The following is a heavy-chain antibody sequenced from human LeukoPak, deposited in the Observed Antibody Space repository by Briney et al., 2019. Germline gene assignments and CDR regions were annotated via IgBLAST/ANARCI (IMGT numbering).Heavy chain of an antibody. CDR1: GGSISSGGYY. J-gene: IGHJ6*02. CDR3: ARSTDYYGMDV. CDR2: INHSGST. Sequence: SETLSLTCAVSGGSISSGGYYWSWIRQPPGKGLEWIGEINHSGSTNYNPSLKSRVTISVDTSKNQFSLKLSSVTAADTAVYYCARSTDYYGMDVWGQGTTVTVSS. D-gene: IGHD2-21*02. V-gene: IGHV4-34*01.